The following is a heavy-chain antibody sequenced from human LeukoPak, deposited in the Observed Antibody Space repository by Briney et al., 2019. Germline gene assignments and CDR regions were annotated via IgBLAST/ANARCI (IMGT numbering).Heavy chain of an antibody. V-gene: IGHV4-59*01. CDR3: ARGELQLPYYFDY. CDR1: GGSISSYY. Sequence: KPSETLSLTCTVSGGSISSYYWSWIRQPPGKGLEWIGYIYYSGSTNYNPSLKSRVAISVATSKNQFSLKVSSVTAADTAVYYCARGELQLPYYFDYWGQGTLVTVSS. D-gene: IGHD5-24*01. J-gene: IGHJ4*02. CDR2: IYYSGST.